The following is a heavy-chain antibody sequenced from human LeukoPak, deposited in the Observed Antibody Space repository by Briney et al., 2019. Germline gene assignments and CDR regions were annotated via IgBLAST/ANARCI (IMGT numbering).Heavy chain of an antibody. D-gene: IGHD5-12*01. CDR3: AKDRYSGYVSPSFDC. CDR2: ISDGGGST. V-gene: IGHV3-23*01. CDR1: GFTFTNYA. Sequence: GGSLRLSCVASGFTFTNYAMSWVRQAPGKGLEWVSTISDGGGSTYYADSVKGRFTISRDNSKNTLYLQMNSLRAEDTAVYYCAKDRYSGYVSPSFDCWGQGTLVTVSS. J-gene: IGHJ4*02.